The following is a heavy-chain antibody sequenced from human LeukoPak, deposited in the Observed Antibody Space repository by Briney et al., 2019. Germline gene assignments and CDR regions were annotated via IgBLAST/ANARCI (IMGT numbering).Heavy chain of an antibody. CDR3: ARGARGYSYGPYDY. D-gene: IGHD5-18*01. Sequence: KSSETLSLTCTVSGGSISSYYWSWIRRPPGKGLEWIGYIHYSGSTDYNPPLKSRVTISIDTSKTQFSLVLSSVTAAETAVYYCARGARGYSYGPYDYWGQGTLATVSS. CDR2: IHYSGST. V-gene: IGHV4-59*01. J-gene: IGHJ4*02. CDR1: GGSISSYY.